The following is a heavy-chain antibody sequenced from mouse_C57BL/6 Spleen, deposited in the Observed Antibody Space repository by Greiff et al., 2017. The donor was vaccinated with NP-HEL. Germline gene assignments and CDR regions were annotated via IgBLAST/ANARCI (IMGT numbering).Heavy chain of an antibody. J-gene: IGHJ1*03. CDR2: IYPGDGDT. D-gene: IGHD2-1*01. CDR1: GYAFSSSW. CDR3: ARSGEIYYGKGFWWYFGV. Sequence: VQLQQSGPELVKPGASVKISCKASGYAFSSSWMNWVKQRPGKGLEWIGRIYPGDGDTNYNGKFKGKATLTADKSSSTAYMQLSSLTSEDSAVFYCARSGEIYYGKGFWWYFGVWGTGTTVTVSS. V-gene: IGHV1-82*01.